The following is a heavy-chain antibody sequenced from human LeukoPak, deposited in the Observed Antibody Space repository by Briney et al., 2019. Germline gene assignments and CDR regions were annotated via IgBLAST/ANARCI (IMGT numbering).Heavy chain of an antibody. CDR3: ARLIVGATTEFDY. D-gene: IGHD1-26*01. V-gene: IGHV4-39*01. CDR2: IYYSGST. J-gene: IGHJ4*02. Sequence: SETLSLTCTVSGGSTSSSSYYWGWIRQPPGKGLEWIGSIYYSGSTYYNPSLKSRVTISVDTSKNQFSLKLSSVTAADTAVYYCARLIVGATTEFDYWGQGTLVTVSS. CDR1: GGSTSSSSYY.